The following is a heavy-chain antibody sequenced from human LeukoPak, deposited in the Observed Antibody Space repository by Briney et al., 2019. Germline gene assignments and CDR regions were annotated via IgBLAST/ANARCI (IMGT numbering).Heavy chain of an antibody. CDR1: GGTFSSYA. D-gene: IGHD3-10*01. Sequence: GASVKVSCKASGGTFSSYAIGWVRQAPGQGLEWMGRIIPILGIANYAQKFQGRVTITADKSTSTAYMELSSLRSEDTAVYYCARRVSDGAFDIWGQGTMVTVSS. CDR2: IIPILGIA. V-gene: IGHV1-69*04. CDR3: ARRVSDGAFDI. J-gene: IGHJ3*02.